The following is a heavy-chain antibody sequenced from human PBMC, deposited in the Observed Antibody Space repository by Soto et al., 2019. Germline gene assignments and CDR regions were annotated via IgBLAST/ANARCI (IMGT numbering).Heavy chain of an antibody. D-gene: IGHD6-13*01. CDR1: GGSISSYY. Sequence: SETLSLTCTVSGGSISSYYWSWIRQPPGKGLEWIGDIYYSGSTNYNPSLKRRGTISVDTSKNQFSLKLSSVTAADTAVYYCARGSCSWHKDWFDPWGQGPLVTVPS. V-gene: IGHV4-59*01. CDR3: ARGSCSWHKDWFDP. J-gene: IGHJ5*02. CDR2: IYYSGST.